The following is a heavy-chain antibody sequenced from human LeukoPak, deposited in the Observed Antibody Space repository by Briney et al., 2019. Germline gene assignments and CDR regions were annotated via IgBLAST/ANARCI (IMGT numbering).Heavy chain of an antibody. J-gene: IGHJ6*02. CDR1: GFRFTDYF. V-gene: IGHV3-23*01. CDR3: VKDRPCETCMPMDA. Sequence: GGSLRLSCAASGFRFTDYFMSWVRQAPGKGLEWVAGLGRSGEYKYYADSVKGRFTISRDNSKDTVSLQMNSLRAEDSAIYFCVKDRPCETCMPMDAWGQGTTVTVSS. D-gene: IGHD2-2*01. CDR2: LGRSGEYK.